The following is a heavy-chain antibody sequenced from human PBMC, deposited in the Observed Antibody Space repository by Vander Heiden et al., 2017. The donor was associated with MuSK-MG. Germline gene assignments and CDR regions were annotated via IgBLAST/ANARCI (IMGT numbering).Heavy chain of an antibody. J-gene: IGHJ5*02. CDR2: IYTSGST. D-gene: IGHD3-16*01. V-gene: IGHV4-4*07. CDR1: GGSISNYY. Sequence: QVQLQESGPGLVKPSETLSLTCTVSGGSISNYYWSWIRQPAGKGLEWIGRIYTSGSTNYNPALKSRVTMSVDTSKYQLSLKLTSVTAADTAGYYCARDQAAGGRWFDPWGQGILVTVSS. CDR3: ARDQAAGGRWFDP.